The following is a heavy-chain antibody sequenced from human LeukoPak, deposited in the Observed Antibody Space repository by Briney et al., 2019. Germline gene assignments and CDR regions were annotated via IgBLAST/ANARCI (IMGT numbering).Heavy chain of an antibody. D-gene: IGHD2-15*01. CDR3: ARGLGYCSGGSCPNWDY. J-gene: IGHJ4*02. CDR1: AFTFSSYA. Sequence: GGSLRLSCAASAFTFSSYAMHWVRQAPVKGLEWVAVISYDGSNKYYADSVKGRFTISRDNSKNTLYLQMDSLRTEDTAVYYCARGLGYCSGGSCPNWDYWGQGTLVTVSS. CDR2: ISYDGSNK. V-gene: IGHV3-30-3*01.